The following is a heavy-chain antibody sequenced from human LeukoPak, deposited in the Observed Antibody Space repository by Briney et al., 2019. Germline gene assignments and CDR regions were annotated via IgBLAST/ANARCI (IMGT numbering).Heavy chain of an antibody. D-gene: IGHD3-16*01. J-gene: IGHJ3*02. CDR3: ARGQSQWGNAFDI. CDR1: GGSISSGDYY. Sequence: SQTLSLTCTVSGGSISSGDYYWSWIRQPPGKGLEWIGYIYYSGSTYYNPSLKSRVTISVDTSKNQFSLKLSSVTAADTAVYYCARGQSQWGNAFDIWGQGTMVTVSS. CDR2: IYYSGST. V-gene: IGHV4-30-4*08.